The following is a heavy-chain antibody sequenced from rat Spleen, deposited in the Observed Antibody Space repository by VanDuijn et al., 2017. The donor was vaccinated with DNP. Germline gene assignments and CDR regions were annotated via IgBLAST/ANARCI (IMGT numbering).Heavy chain of an antibody. CDR2: ISASGGST. CDR1: GFTFSNYY. V-gene: IGHV5-25*01. J-gene: IGHJ1*01. CDR3: ATVMGITRYYWYFDF. Sequence: EVQLVESGGGLVQPGRSLKLSCAASGFTFSNYYMAWVRQAPTKGLDWVATISASGGSTYYRDSVKGRFTVSRDNAKSALYLQMDSLRSEDTATYYCATVMGITRYYWYFDFWGQGVMVTVSS. D-gene: IGHD1-9*01.